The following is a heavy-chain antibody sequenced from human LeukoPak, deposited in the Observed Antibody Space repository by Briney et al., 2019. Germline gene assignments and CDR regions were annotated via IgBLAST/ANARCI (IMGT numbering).Heavy chain of an antibody. J-gene: IGHJ4*02. Sequence: GGTLRLSCAASGFTFSSYSMNWVRQAPGKGLEWVSSISSSSSYIYYADSVKGRFTISRDNAKNSLYLQMNSLRAEDTAVYYCARDGGSWYAPNDYWGQGTLVTVSS. CDR2: ISSSSSYI. CDR3: ARDGGSWYAPNDY. V-gene: IGHV3-21*01. D-gene: IGHD6-13*01. CDR1: GFTFSSYS.